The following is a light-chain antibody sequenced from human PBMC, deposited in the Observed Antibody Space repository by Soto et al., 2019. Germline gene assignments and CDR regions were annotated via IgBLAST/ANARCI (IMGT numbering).Light chain of an antibody. CDR2: KAS. V-gene: IGKV1-5*03. J-gene: IGKJ2*01. CDR1: QSISNW. Sequence: DIQMTQSPSTLSASVGDRVTITCRASQSISNWLAWCQQKPGEAPKPLIYKASSLESGVPSRFSGSGSGTEFTLTISSLQPDDFATYYCQQYNSYPYTFGQGTKLEIK. CDR3: QQYNSYPYT.